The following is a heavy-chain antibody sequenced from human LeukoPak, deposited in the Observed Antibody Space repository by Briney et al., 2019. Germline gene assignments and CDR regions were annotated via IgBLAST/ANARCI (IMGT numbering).Heavy chain of an antibody. J-gene: IGHJ4*02. CDR3: ARGRRSHYYDSSGYSYFDY. V-gene: IGHV1-2*06. D-gene: IGHD3-22*01. CDR2: INPNSGGT. Sequence: ASVKVSCKASGYTFTGYYMHWVRQAPGQGLEWMGRINPNSGGTNYAQKFQGRVTMTRDTSISTAYMELSRLRSDDTAVYYCARGRRSHYYDSSGYSYFDYWGQGTLVTVSS. CDR1: GYTFTGYY.